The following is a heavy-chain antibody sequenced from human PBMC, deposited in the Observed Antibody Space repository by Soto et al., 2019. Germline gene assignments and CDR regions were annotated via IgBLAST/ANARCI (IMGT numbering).Heavy chain of an antibody. Sequence: GASVKVSCKASGYTFTSYGISWVRQAPGQGLEWMGWISAYNGNTNYAQKLQGRVTMTTDTSTSTAYMELRSLRSDDTAVYYCARDPQIYDSSGYSSYWGQGTLVTVSS. D-gene: IGHD3-22*01. J-gene: IGHJ4*02. CDR1: GYTFTSYG. CDR3: ARDPQIYDSSGYSSY. CDR2: ISAYNGNT. V-gene: IGHV1-18*01.